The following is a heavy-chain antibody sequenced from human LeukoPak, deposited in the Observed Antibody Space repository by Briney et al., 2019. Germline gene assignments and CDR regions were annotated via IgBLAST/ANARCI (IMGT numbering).Heavy chain of an antibody. V-gene: IGHV1-18*01. J-gene: IGHJ4*02. Sequence: ASVKVSCKASGYTFTSYGISWVRQAPGQGLEWMGWISAYNGNTNYAQKLQGRVTMTTDTSTSTAYMELRSLRSDDTAVYYCARVSYGSGSYYRSDYWGQGTLVTVSS. D-gene: IGHD3-10*01. CDR1: GYTFTSYG. CDR2: ISAYNGNT. CDR3: ARVSYGSGSYYRSDY.